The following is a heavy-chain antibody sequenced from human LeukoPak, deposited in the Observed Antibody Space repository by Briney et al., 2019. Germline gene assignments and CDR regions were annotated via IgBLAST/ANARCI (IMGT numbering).Heavy chain of an antibody. CDR2: IIPILGIA. Sequence: SVTVSCKASGGTFSSYAISWVRQAPGQGLEWMGRIIPILGIANYAQKFQGRVTITADKSTSTAYMELSSLRSEDTAVYYCARDRIAVAGPFDYWGQGTLVTVSS. D-gene: IGHD6-19*01. CDR1: GGTFSSYA. V-gene: IGHV1-69*04. CDR3: ARDRIAVAGPFDY. J-gene: IGHJ4*02.